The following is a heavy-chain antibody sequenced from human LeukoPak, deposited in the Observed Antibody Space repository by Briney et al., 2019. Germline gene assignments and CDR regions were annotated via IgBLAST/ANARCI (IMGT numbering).Heavy chain of an antibody. Sequence: SETLSLTCAVYGVSFSGYYWTWIRQSPEKGLEWIGEINHSGSTSYNPSLKSQVTISVDTSKNQFSLKLTSVTAADTAVYYCARGPLLTHRRYFDFWGQGTLVTVSS. J-gene: IGHJ4*02. CDR3: ARGPLLTHRRYFDF. D-gene: IGHD3-9*01. CDR2: INHSGST. V-gene: IGHV4-34*01. CDR1: GVSFSGYY.